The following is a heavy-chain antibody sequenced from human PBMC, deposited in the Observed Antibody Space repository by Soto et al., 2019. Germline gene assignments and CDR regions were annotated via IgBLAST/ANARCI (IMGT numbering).Heavy chain of an antibody. V-gene: IGHV1-18*01. CDR1: GYTFTSYG. CDR2: ISAYNGNT. Sequence: GASVKVSCKASGYTFTSYGISWLRQAPGQGLEWMGWISAYNGNTNYAQKLQGRVTMTTDTSTSTAYMELRSLRSDDTAVYYCAGGYSSGWYSEDAFDIWGQGTMVTVSS. CDR3: AGGYSSGWYSEDAFDI. D-gene: IGHD6-19*01. J-gene: IGHJ3*02.